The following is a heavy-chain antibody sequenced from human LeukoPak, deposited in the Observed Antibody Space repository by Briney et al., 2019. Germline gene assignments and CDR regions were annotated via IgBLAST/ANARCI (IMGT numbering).Heavy chain of an antibody. J-gene: IGHJ4*02. D-gene: IGHD1-26*01. V-gene: IGHV3-7*03. CDR2: IKQDGSEK. Sequence: PGGSLRPSCAVSGFSFSSFWMNWVRQAPGKGLEWVANIKQDGSEKYYVDSVKGRFTISRDNAKKSIYLEMNSLRAEDTAVYYCAHNQSGSYQFDYWGQGTLVTVSS. CDR1: GFSFSSFW. CDR3: AHNQSGSYQFDY.